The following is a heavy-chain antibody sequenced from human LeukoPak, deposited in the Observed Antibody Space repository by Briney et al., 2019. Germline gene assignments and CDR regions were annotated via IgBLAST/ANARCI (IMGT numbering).Heavy chain of an antibody. V-gene: IGHV1-2*04. CDR1: GYTFTGYY. CDR2: INPNSGGT. J-gene: IGHJ2*01. D-gene: IGHD5-18*01. CDR3: ARFRLGYSYGYSWYFDL. Sequence: GASVKVSCKASGYTFTGYYMHWVRQAPGQGLEWMGWINPNSGGTNYAQKFQGWVTMTWDTSISTAYMELSRLRSDDTAVYYCARFRLGYSYGYSWYFDLWGRGTLVTVSS.